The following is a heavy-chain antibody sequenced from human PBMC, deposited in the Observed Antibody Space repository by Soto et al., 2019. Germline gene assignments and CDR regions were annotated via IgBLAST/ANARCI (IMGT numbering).Heavy chain of an antibody. CDR2: VYNSGNT. D-gene: IGHD7-27*01. V-gene: IGHV4-4*07. Sequence: QVQLQESGPGLVKPSETLSLTCTVSGGSRTGYFWTWIRQSAGKGLERIGHVYNSGNTDYNPSLASRITMAVDTSKREFSLKVKSVTAADTAVYYCARTHWVSGTEYWGQGTLVTVSS. J-gene: IGHJ4*02. CDR1: GGSRTGYF. CDR3: ARTHWVSGTEY.